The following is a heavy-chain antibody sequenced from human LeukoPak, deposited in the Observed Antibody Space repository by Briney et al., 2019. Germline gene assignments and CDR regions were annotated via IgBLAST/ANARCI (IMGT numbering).Heavy chain of an antibody. J-gene: IGHJ4*02. Sequence: ASVKVSCKASGGTFSSYAISWVRQAPGQGLEWMGGIIPIFGTENYAQKLQGRVTITADESTSTAYMELSSLRSEDTAVYYCARLVEYCSGGSCYADWGQGTLVTVSS. CDR3: ARLVEYCSGGSCYAD. CDR2: IIPIFGTE. D-gene: IGHD2-15*01. V-gene: IGHV1-69*13. CDR1: GGTFSSYA.